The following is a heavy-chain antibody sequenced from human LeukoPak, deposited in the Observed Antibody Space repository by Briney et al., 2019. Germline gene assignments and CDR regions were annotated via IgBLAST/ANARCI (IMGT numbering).Heavy chain of an antibody. V-gene: IGHV4-59*01. CDR1: GGSISSYY. J-gene: IGHJ4*02. Sequence: SETLSLTCTVSGGSISSYYWSWIRQPPGKGLEWIGYIYYSGSTNYNPSLKSRVTISVDTSKNQFSLKLSSVTAADTAVYYCARPVGAWGQGTLVTVSS. CDR2: IYYSGST. CDR3: ARPVGA. D-gene: IGHD2-2*01.